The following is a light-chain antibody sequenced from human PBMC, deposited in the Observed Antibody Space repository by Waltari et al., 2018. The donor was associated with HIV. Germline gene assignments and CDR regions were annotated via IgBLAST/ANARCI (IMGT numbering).Light chain of an antibody. CDR1: SSDVGGDTY. J-gene: IGLJ1*01. Sequence: QSALTQPPSASGSPGQSVTISCTGTSSDVGGDTYVSWYQPHPSKATKLIIYEVRNRPPGGPYRVSGSKSRNTASLTASGLQAEDEADYYCSSYSANNNFDVFGTGTKVTVL. V-gene: IGLV2-8*01. CDR2: EVR. CDR3: SSYSANNNFDV.